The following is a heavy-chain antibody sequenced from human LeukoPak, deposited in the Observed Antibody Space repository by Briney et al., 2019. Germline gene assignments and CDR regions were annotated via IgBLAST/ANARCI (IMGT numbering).Heavy chain of an antibody. CDR1: GFTFSSYW. D-gene: IGHD1-26*01. Sequence: GGSLRLSCAASGFTFSSYWMHWVRQAPGKGLVWVSRINSDGSSTSYADSVKGRFTISRDDAKNTLYLQMNSLRAEDTAVYYCARDLWEPNIYYYYGMDVWGQGTTVTVSS. CDR3: ARDLWEPNIYYYYGMDV. J-gene: IGHJ6*02. CDR2: INSDGSST. V-gene: IGHV3-74*01.